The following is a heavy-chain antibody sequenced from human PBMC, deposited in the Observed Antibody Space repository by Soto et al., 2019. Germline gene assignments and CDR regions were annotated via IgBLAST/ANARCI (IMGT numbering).Heavy chain of an antibody. J-gene: IGHJ4*02. Sequence: QVQLQESGPGLVKPSQTLSLTCTVSGGSISSGSYSWSWIRQHPGKGLEWIGYIYYSGSTYYNPSLKSRFTISVDTSKNQLSLQLTSVTAADTAVYYCAREGGYGVDSWGQGTLVTVSS. V-gene: IGHV4-31*03. CDR2: IYYSGST. CDR3: AREGGYGVDS. D-gene: IGHD6-13*01. CDR1: GGSISSGSYS.